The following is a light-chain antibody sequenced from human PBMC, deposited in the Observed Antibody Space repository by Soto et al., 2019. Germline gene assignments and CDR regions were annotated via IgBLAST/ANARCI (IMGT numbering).Light chain of an antibody. V-gene: IGLV2-14*03. CDR3: SSYTGSSTWV. Sequence: QSALTQPASVSGSPGQSITISCTGTSSDVGGYKYVSWYQQHPGKAPKLMIYDVSSRPSGVSNRFSGSKSGNTASLTISGLQAEDEADYYCSSYTGSSTWVFGGGTKLTVL. CDR1: SSDVGGYKY. J-gene: IGLJ3*02. CDR2: DVS.